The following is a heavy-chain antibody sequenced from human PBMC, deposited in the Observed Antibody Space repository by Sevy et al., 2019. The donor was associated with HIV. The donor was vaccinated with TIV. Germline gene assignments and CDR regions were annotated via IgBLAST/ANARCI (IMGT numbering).Heavy chain of an antibody. V-gene: IGHV4-61*02. CDR2: IYTSGST. CDR3: ARETTIAARPGWFDP. Sequence: SETLSLTCTVSGGSISSGSYYWSWIRQPAGKGLEWIGRIYTSGSTNYNPSLKSRVTMSVDTSKNQFSLKLSSVTAADTAMYYCARETTIAARPGWFDPWGQGTLVTVSS. D-gene: IGHD6-6*01. CDR1: GGSISSGSYY. J-gene: IGHJ5*02.